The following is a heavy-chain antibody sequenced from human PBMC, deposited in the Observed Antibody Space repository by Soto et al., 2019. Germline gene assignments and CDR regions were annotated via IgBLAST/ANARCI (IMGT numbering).Heavy chain of an antibody. CDR1: GFTFXSYX. CDR3: AKELCGGDCYPYYYYGMDV. J-gene: IGHJ6*02. Sequence: RXSCAXSGFTFXSYXXXXVXXXXGXXXXWVAVISYDGSNKYYADSVKGRFTISRDNSKNTLYLQMNSLRAEDTAVYYCAKELCGGDCYPYYYYGMDVWGQGTTVTVSS. V-gene: IGHV3-30*18. CDR2: ISYDGSNK. D-gene: IGHD2-21*02.